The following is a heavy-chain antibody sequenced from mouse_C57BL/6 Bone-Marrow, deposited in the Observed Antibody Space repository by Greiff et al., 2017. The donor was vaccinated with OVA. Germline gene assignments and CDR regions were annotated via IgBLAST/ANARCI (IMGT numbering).Heavy chain of an antibody. CDR1: GYTFTSYG. CDR2: IYPRSGNN. CDR3: ARREYYYWYFDV. D-gene: IGHD1-1*01. V-gene: IGHV1-81*01. J-gene: IGHJ1*03. Sequence: VQLQQSGAELARPGASVKLSCKASGYTFTSYGISWVKQRTGQGLEWIGEIYPRSGNNYYNEKFKGKATLTADKSSSTAYMELRSLTSEDSAVYFCARREYYYWYFDVWGTGTTVTVSS.